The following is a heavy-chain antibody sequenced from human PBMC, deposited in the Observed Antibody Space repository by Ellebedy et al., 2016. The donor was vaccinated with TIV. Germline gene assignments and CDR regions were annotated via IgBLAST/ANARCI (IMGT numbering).Heavy chain of an antibody. CDR3: ARYRNGYEYFDY. CDR2: ISYSGST. D-gene: IGHD5-24*01. Sequence: MPSETLSLTCTVSGGSIRSYHWSWIRQSPGKGLEWIGYISYSGSTEYNPSLKSRVTTSVDTSKNQFSLNLTSVTAADTAVYYCARYRNGYEYFDYWGQGTLVIVSS. V-gene: IGHV4-59*12. CDR1: GGSIRSYH. J-gene: IGHJ4*02.